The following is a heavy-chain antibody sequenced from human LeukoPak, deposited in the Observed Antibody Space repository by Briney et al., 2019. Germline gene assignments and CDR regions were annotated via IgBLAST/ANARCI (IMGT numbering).Heavy chain of an antibody. V-gene: IGHV3-33*08. CDR1: GFTFSSYG. CDR3: ARDLRVGEYFDY. Sequence: GRSLRLSCAASGFTFSSYGMHWVRQAPGKGLEWVAVIWYDGSNKYYADSVKGRFTISRDNSKNTLYLQMNSLRAEDTAVYYCARDLRVGEYFDYWGQGTLVTVSS. CDR2: IWYDGSNK. J-gene: IGHJ4*02. D-gene: IGHD2-21*01.